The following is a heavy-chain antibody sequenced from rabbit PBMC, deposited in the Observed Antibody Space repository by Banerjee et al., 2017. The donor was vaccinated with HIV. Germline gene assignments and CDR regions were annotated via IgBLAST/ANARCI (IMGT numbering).Heavy chain of an antibody. CDR1: GFTISSSYY. J-gene: IGHJ4*01. CDR3: VRDPSYDDYGDPYYFNL. V-gene: IGHV1S40*01. D-gene: IGHD2-1*01. CDR2: IYAGSGST. Sequence: QSLEESGGDLVKPGASLTLTCTASGFTISSSYYMCWVRQAPGKGLEWIGCIYAGSGSTWYASWAKGRFTISKTSSTTVTLQMTSLTAADTATYFCVRDPSYDDYGDPYYFNLWGPGTLVTVS.